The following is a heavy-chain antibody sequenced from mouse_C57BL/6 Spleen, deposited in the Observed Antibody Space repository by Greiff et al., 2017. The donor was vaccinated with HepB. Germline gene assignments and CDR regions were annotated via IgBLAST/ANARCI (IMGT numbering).Heavy chain of an antibody. Sequence: EVKLVESGPGLVKPSQSLSLTCSVTGYSIPSGYYWNWIRQFPGNKLEWMGYISYDGSNNYNPSLKNRISITRDTSKNQFFLKLNSVTTEDTATYYCAGGDRYFYYFDYWGQGTTLTVSS. CDR1: GYSIPSGYY. V-gene: IGHV3-6*01. J-gene: IGHJ2*01. CDR2: ISYDGSN. D-gene: IGHD2-12*01. CDR3: AGGDRYFYYFDY.